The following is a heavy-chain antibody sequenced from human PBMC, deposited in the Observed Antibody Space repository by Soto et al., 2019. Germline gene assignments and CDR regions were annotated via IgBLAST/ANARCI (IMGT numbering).Heavy chain of an antibody. CDR3: AKDASSGWYDNFDY. CDR1: GFTFDDYA. CDR2: ISWNSGSI. V-gene: IGHV3-9*01. J-gene: IGHJ4*02. Sequence: EVQLVESGGGLVQPGRSLRLSCAASGFTFDDYAMHWVRQAPGKGLEWGSGISWNSGSIGYADSVKGRFTISRDNAKTSLYLQMNSLRAEDTALYYCAKDASSGWYDNFDYWGQGTLVTVSS. D-gene: IGHD6-19*01.